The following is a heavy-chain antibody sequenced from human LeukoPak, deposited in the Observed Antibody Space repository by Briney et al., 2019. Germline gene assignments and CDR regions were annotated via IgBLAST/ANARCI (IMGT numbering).Heavy chain of an antibody. V-gene: IGHV4-39*01. Sequence: SETLSFSCSVSGGSISSNSYYWGWIRQPPGKGLEWIGGIYYSGSTYYNPSLKSRVTLSVDTSKNQFSLKLTSVTAADTAVYYCARRRYRYFDYWGQGTLVTVSS. CDR3: ARRRYRYFDY. J-gene: IGHJ4*02. CDR1: GGSISSNSYY. CDR2: IYYSGST. D-gene: IGHD3-9*01.